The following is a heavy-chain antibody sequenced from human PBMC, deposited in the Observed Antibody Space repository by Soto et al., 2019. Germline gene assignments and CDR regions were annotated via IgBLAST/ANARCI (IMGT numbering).Heavy chain of an antibody. CDR3: ARGYDFWSGYYYPYGMDV. CDR2: INPNSGGT. D-gene: IGHD3-3*01. Sequence: ASVKVSCKASGYTFSSYYMHWVRQAPGQGLEWMGRINPNSGGTNYAQKFQGWVTMTRDTSISTAYMELSRLRSDDTAVYYCARGYDFWSGYYYPYGMDVWGQGTTVTVSS. V-gene: IGHV1-2*04. J-gene: IGHJ6*02. CDR1: GYTFSSYY.